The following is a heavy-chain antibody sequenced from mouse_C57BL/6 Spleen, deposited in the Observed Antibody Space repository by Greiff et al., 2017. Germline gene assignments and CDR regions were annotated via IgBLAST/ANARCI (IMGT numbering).Heavy chain of an antibody. Sequence: VQLQESGPGLVKPSQSLSLTCSVTGYSITSGYYWNWIRQFPGNKLEWLGYISYDGSNNYNPSLKNRISITRDTSKNQFVLKLNSVTTDDTATYYCARGLLRGYFDVWGTGNTVTVAS. J-gene: IGHJ1*03. D-gene: IGHD2-3*01. CDR3: ARGLLRGYFDV. V-gene: IGHV3-6*01. CDR2: ISYDGSN. CDR1: GYSITSGYY.